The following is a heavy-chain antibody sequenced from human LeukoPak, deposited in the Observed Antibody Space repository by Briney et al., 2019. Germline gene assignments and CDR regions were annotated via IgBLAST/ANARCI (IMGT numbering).Heavy chain of an antibody. CDR3: ANDFMGYLSGAPGY. V-gene: IGHV3-43D*03. J-gene: IGHJ4*02. CDR2: ISWDVGRT. Sequence: GGSLRLSFAALGFPFDDYPMRGGRQAPGRGVGWGFLISWDVGRTYYADSVKGRFTIARDNRKNSLYLQMNSLRAEDTALYYCANDFMGYLSGAPGYWGQGTLVTVSS. D-gene: IGHD2-8*02. CDR1: GFPFDDYP.